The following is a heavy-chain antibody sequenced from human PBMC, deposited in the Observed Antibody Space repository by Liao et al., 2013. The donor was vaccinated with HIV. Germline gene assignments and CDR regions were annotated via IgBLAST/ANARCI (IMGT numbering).Heavy chain of an antibody. CDR3: ARAVSSDNYHDAFDF. CDR2: FYHSGTT. D-gene: IGHD6-19*01. CDR1: GASLSYGGYS. J-gene: IGHJ3*01. Sequence: QLHLQESGSGLVEPSQTLSLTCTVSGASLSYGGYSWSWIRQTPGKGLEWIGYFYHSGTTFYNPSLMSRVTISVDRSRNQFSLRLTSVTAADTAVYFCARAVSSDNYHDAFDFWGRGTMVAVSS. V-gene: IGHV4-30-2*01.